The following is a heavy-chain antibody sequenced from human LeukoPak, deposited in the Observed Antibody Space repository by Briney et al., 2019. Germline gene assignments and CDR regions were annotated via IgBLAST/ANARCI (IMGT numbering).Heavy chain of an antibody. CDR3: ARRPSTYYYGSGSYTYYYYYYYMDV. J-gene: IGHJ6*03. V-gene: IGHV4-34*01. CDR2: INHSGST. Sequence: GSLRLSCAASGFTFSNSMNWVRQPPGKGLEWIGEINHSGSTNYNPSLKSRVTISVDTSKNQFSLKLSSVTAADTAVYYCARRPSTYYYGSGSYTYYYYYYYMDVWGKGTTVTISS. D-gene: IGHD3-10*01. CDR1: GFTFSNSM.